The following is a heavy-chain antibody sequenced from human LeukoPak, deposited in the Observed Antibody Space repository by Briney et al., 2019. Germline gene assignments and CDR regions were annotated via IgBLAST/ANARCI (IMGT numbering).Heavy chain of an antibody. CDR2: XTGSGGNT. D-gene: IGHD3-9*01. CDR1: GFTFSNYA. CDR3: AKWGDYDVLTGYYVSDY. J-gene: IGHJ4*02. Sequence: GASLRLSCAASGFTFSNYAMSWVRQAPGKGLEXXXXXTGSGGNTYYADSVKGRFTISRDNSKNTVFLQMNSLRAEGTAVYYCAKWGDYDVLTGYYVSDYWGQGTLVTVSS. V-gene: IGHV3-23*01.